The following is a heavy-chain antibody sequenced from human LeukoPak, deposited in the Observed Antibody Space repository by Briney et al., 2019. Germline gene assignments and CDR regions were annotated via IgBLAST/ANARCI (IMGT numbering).Heavy chain of an antibody. Sequence: GGSLRLSCTTSGFTFGGYAMSWVRQAPGKGLEWIAFIRGKTYGGATDYAASVKGRFTISRDDSKSIAYLQMTSLKTEDTAVYYCSRQRSTITGTLWHFDFWGQGTLVTVSS. CDR3: SRQRSTITGTLWHFDF. J-gene: IGHJ4*02. CDR2: IRGKTYGGAT. V-gene: IGHV3-49*04. CDR1: GFTFGGYA. D-gene: IGHD1-20*01.